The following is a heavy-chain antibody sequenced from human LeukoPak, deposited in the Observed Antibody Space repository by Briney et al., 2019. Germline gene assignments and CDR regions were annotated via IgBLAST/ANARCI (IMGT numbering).Heavy chain of an antibody. D-gene: IGHD2-8*01. V-gene: IGHV3-7*04. J-gene: IGHJ4*02. Sequence: GGSLRLSCAASGFTFSKSWMSWVRQTPEKGLEWVANIKEDGSAQYYVDSVKGRFTISRDNAQNILYLQMNSLRAEDTAVYYCAKDDNGYLRGQGILVTVSS. CDR3: AKDDNGYL. CDR2: IKEDGSAQ. CDR1: GFTFSKSW.